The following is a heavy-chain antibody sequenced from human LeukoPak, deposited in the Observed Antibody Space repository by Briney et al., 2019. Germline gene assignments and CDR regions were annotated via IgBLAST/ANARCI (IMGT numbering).Heavy chain of an antibody. J-gene: IGHJ5*02. CDR2: ISAYNGNT. Sequence: ASVKVSCKASGGTFSSYAISWVRQAPGQGLEWMGWISAYNGNTNYAQKLQGRVTMATDTSTSTAYMELRSLRSDDTAVYYCARDGTSVAGTWFRDDWFDPWGQGTLVTVSS. V-gene: IGHV1-18*01. CDR3: ARDGTSVAGTWFRDDWFDP. D-gene: IGHD6-19*01. CDR1: GGTFSSYA.